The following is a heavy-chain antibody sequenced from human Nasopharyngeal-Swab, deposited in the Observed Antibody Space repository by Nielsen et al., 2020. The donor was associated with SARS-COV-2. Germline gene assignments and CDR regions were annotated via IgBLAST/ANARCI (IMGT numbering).Heavy chain of an antibody. Sequence: ASVKVSCKASGYTFTGYYMHWVRQAPGQGLEWMGRINPNSGGTNYAQKFQGRVTMTRDTSISTAYMELSRLRSDDTAVYYCARDIGGVVVDFDYWSQGTLVTVSS. D-gene: IGHD2-15*01. J-gene: IGHJ4*02. V-gene: IGHV1-2*06. CDR3: ARDIGGVVVDFDY. CDR2: INPNSGGT. CDR1: GYTFTGYY.